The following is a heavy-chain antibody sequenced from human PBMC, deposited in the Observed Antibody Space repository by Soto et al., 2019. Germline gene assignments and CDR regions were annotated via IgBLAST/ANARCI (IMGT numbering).Heavy chain of an antibody. V-gene: IGHV3-30*18. Sequence: PGGSLRLSCAASGFTFSSYCMHWVRQAPGKGLEWVAVISYDGSNKYYADSVKGRFTISRDNSKNTLYLQMNSLRAEDTAVYYCAKEGYSGYPPGFDYWGQGTLVTVSS. J-gene: IGHJ4*02. D-gene: IGHD5-12*01. CDR2: ISYDGSNK. CDR3: AKEGYSGYPPGFDY. CDR1: GFTFSSYC.